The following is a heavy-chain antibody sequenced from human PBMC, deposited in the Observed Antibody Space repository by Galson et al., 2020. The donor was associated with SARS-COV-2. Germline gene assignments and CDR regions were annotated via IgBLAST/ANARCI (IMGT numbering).Heavy chain of an antibody. CDR3: ARDRGITGTTSGDY. Sequence: GGSLRLSCAASGFTFSSYSMNWVRQAPVKGLEWVSSISSSSSYIYYADSVKGRFTISRDNAKNSLYLQMNSLRAEDTALYYCARDRGITGTTSGDYWGQGTLVTVSS. D-gene: IGHD1-7*01. CDR1: GFTFSSYS. J-gene: IGHJ4*02. V-gene: IGHV3-21*01. CDR2: ISSSSSYI.